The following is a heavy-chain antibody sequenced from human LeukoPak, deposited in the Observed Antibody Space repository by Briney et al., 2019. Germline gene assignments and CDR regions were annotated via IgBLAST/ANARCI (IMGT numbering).Heavy chain of an antibody. J-gene: IGHJ4*02. CDR3: AKEGISPGSFDY. D-gene: IGHD2-15*01. CDR2: ISWNSGSI. Sequence: PGGSLRLSCAASGFTFDDYAMHWVRQAPGKGLEWVSGISWNSGSIGYADSVKGRFTISRDNAKNSLYLQMNSLRAEDTALYYCAKEGISPGSFDYWGQGTLVTVSS. CDR1: GFTFDDYA. V-gene: IGHV3-9*01.